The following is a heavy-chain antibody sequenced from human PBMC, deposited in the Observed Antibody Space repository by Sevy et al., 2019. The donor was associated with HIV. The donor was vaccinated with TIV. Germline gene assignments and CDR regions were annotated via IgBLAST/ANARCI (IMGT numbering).Heavy chain of an antibody. D-gene: IGHD3-22*01. CDR2: FSSEGSNK. V-gene: IGHV3-30*18. Sequence: GSLKLPCLVPGFPLRTFVMHWIRQAPGKGLGGGALFSSEGSNKKYAGPVKGRFIISRDNSKNTLYLQMNSLRVEDTATYYCAKEGYYYDSRGHDWFDPWGQGTLVTVSS. CDR1: GFPLRTFV. CDR3: AKEGYYYDSRGHDWFDP. J-gene: IGHJ5*02.